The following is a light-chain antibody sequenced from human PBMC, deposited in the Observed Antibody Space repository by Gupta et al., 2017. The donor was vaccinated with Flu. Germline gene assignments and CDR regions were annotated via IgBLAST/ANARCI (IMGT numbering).Light chain of an antibody. CDR1: SGSVSTSSY. CDR2: STN. CDR3: VLYMGSGIWV. J-gene: IGLJ3*02. Sequence: QTVVTQEPSFSVSPGGTVTLTCGLSSGSVSTSSYPSWYQQTPGQPPRTLIYSTNTRSSGVPDRFSGPILGNKAALTITGAQADDESDYYCVLYMGSGIWVFGGGTKLTVL. V-gene: IGLV8-61*01.